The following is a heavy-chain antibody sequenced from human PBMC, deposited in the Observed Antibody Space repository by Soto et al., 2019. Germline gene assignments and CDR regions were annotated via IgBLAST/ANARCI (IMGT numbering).Heavy chain of an antibody. CDR2: ISWNSGSI. CDR1: GFTFDDYA. J-gene: IGHJ4*02. V-gene: IGHV3-9*01. Sequence: PGGSLRLSCAASGFTFDDYAMHWVRQAPGKGLEWVSGISWNSGSIGYADSVKGRFTISRDNAKNSLYLQMNSLRAEDTALYYCAKDISYGITMVRGVITSVLDYWGQGTLVTVSS. D-gene: IGHD3-10*01. CDR3: AKDISYGITMVRGVITSVLDY.